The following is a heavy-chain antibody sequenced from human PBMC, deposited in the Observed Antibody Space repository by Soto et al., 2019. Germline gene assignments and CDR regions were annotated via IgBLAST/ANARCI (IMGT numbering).Heavy chain of an antibody. V-gene: IGHV3-21*01. D-gene: IGHD6-13*01. CDR3: ARDPTGYSSSWTRKGENY. Sequence: PGGSLRLSCAASGFTFSSYSMNWVRQAPGKGLEWVSSISSSSSYIYYADSVKGRFTISRDNATNSLYLQMNSLRAEDTAVYYCARDPTGYSSSWTRKGENYWGQGTLVSVSS. J-gene: IGHJ4*02. CDR1: GFTFSSYS. CDR2: ISSSSSYI.